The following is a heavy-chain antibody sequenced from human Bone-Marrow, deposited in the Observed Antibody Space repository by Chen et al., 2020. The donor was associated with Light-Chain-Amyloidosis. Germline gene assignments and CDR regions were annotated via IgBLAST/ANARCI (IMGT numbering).Heavy chain of an antibody. CDR1: GGSITSGGYY. Sequence: QVQLQESGPGLVKPSQTLSLTCSVSGGSITSGGYYWTWIRQHPGKGLEWIGYIYYSGRTNYNPSLKSRITISVDTSKNQFSLNLSSVTAADTAVYYCAIVVPVAGRMDYWGQGTLVTVSS. CDR2: IYYSGRT. CDR3: AIVVPVAGRMDY. V-gene: IGHV4-31*03. D-gene: IGHD6-19*01. J-gene: IGHJ4*02.